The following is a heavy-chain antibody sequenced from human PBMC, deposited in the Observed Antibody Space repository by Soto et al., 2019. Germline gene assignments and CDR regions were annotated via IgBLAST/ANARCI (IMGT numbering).Heavy chain of an antibody. CDR1: GGSISSGDYY. V-gene: IGHV4-30-4*01. Sequence: QVQLQESGPGLVKPSQTLSLTCTVSGGSISSGDYYWSWIRQPPGKGLEWIGYILYSGTTNYNPSLESRLTISVDTSKNQFSLKLTSGTAADTAVYYCARNGALDNWGRGTLVTVSS. CDR3: ARNGALDN. D-gene: IGHD2-8*01. J-gene: IGHJ4*02. CDR2: ILYSGTT.